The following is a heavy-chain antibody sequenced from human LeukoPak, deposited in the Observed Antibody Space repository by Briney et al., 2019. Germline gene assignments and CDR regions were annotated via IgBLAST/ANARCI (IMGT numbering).Heavy chain of an antibody. CDR2: IKSKTDGGTT. Sequence: GGALRLSCAASVFTFSNAWMSCVPEAPGRGVEWVGRIKSKTDGGTTDYAAPVKGRFTISRDDSQNTLYLQMNSLKTEDTAVYYCTTDLFLLGAFDICGQGTMVTASS. J-gene: IGHJ3*02. V-gene: IGHV3-15*01. CDR1: VFTFSNAW. CDR3: TTDLFLLGAFDI. D-gene: IGHD1-26*01.